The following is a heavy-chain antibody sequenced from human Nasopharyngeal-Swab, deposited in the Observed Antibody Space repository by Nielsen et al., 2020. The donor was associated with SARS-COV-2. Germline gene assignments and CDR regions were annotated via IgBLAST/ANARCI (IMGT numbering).Heavy chain of an antibody. J-gene: IGHJ4*02. V-gene: IGHV3-49*04. CDR1: GFTFGDYS. Sequence: GGSLRLSCTASGFTFGDYSMSWVRQAPGKGLEWIGFIRDKLYSGTTEYAASVKGRFTISRDDSKSIAYLQMNSLKTEDTAVYYCTRRGPQYYFDYWGQGTLVTVSS. CDR3: TRRGPQYYFDY. CDR2: IRDKLYSGTT.